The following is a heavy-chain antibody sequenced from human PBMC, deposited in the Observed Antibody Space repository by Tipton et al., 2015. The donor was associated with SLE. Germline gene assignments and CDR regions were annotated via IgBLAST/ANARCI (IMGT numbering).Heavy chain of an antibody. V-gene: IGHV3-49*02. CDR3: TRGETADGAGFGP. Sequence: WIRQPPGKGLEWVGFIRSKPYGGTAQYAASVKGRFTISRDESKSIAYLQMNSLKTEDTALYFCTRGETADGAGFGPWGQGTLVTVSS. D-gene: IGHD7-27*01. J-gene: IGHJ5*02. CDR2: IRSKPYGGTA.